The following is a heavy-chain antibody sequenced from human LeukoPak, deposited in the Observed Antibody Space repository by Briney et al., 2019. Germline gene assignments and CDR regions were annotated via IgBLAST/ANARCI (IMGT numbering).Heavy chain of an antibody. D-gene: IGHD4-17*01. CDR2: IYYTGTT. J-gene: IGHJ6*02. CDR1: GGSISAYY. V-gene: IGHV4-59*01. Sequence: SETLSLTCSVSGGSISAYYWSWIRQLPGKGLEWIGYIYYTGTTNYNPSLRSRVTISVDTSRNQFSLRLSSVTAADTAVYYCAREDPQTTVPEGMDVWGHGTTVIVSS. CDR3: AREDPQTTVPEGMDV.